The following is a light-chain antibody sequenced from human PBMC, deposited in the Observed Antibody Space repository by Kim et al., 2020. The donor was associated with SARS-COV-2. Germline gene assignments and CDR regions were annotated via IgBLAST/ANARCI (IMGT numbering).Light chain of an antibody. Sequence: QSALTQPPSASGSPGQSVTISCTGTSDDIGLYVYVSWYQFHPGRAPKLIIYEVNKRPSGVPDRFSGSKSGNTASLTVSGLQSEDEADYYCTSYAGRNDVVFGGGTKLTV. CDR3: TSYAGRNDVV. CDR1: SDDIGLYVY. J-gene: IGLJ3*02. CDR2: EVN. V-gene: IGLV2-8*01.